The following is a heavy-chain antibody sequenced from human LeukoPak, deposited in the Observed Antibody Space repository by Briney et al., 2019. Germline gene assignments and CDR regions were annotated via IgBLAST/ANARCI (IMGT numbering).Heavy chain of an antibody. D-gene: IGHD2-2*01. CDR2: IYYSGST. Sequence: SETLSLTCTVSGGSISSGDYYWSWIRQPPGKGLEWIGYIYYSGSTYYNPSLKSRVTISVDTSKNQFSLKLSSVTAADTAVYYCAGYQLLWRFYYWGQGALVTVSS. V-gene: IGHV4-30-4*08. CDR1: GGSISSGDYY. CDR3: AGYQLLWRFYY. J-gene: IGHJ4*02.